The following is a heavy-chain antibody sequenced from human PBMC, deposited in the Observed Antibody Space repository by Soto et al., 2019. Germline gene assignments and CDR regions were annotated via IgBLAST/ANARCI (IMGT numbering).Heavy chain of an antibody. CDR2: ISWNSGSI. V-gene: IGHV3-9*01. Sequence: GGSLRLSCAASGFTFDDYAMHWVRQAPGKGLEWVSGISWNSGSIGYADSVKGRFTISRDNAKNSLYLQMNSLRAEDTALYYCAKEITYLTTVTTNYYYGMDVWGQGTTVTVSS. CDR1: GFTFDDYA. CDR3: AKEITYLTTVTTNYYYGMDV. D-gene: IGHD4-17*01. J-gene: IGHJ6*02.